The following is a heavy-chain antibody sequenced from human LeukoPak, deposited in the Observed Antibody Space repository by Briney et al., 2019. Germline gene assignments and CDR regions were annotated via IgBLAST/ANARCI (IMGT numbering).Heavy chain of an antibody. D-gene: IGHD1-1*01. CDR1: GYTFTSYG. J-gene: IGHJ5*02. CDR2: ISAYNGTT. CDR3: ARDGNPPPWFDP. V-gene: IGHV1-18*01. Sequence: ASVKVSCKASGYTFTSYGISWVRQAPGQGLEWMGWISAYNGTTKYAQKVQGRVTMTTDTSTSTAYMELRSLRSDDTAVYYCARDGNPPPWFDPWGQGTLVTASS.